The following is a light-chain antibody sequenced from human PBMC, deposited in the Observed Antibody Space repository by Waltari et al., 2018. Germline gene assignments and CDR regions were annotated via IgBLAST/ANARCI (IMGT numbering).Light chain of an antibody. CDR2: WAS. Sequence: DIVMTQSPDSLAVSLGERATINCKSSQSVLYSSNNKNYLAWYQQKPGQPPKLLMYWASTLESGVPDRFSGSGSGTDFTLTISSLQAEDVAVYYCQQYYSTPLTFGPGTKVDIK. CDR3: QQYYSTPLT. CDR1: QSVLYSSNNKNY. V-gene: IGKV4-1*01. J-gene: IGKJ3*01.